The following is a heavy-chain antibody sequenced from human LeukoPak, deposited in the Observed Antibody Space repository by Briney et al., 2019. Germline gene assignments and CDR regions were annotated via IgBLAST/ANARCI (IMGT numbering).Heavy chain of an antibody. CDR2: INHSGST. CDR1: GGSFSGYY. J-gene: IGHJ6*02. D-gene: IGHD6-6*01. Sequence: SETLSLTCAVYGGSFSGYYWIWIRQPPGKGLEWIGEINHSGSTNYNPSLKSRVTISVDTSTKQFSLKLSSVTAADTAVYYCARDLRSSSSSGINYYGMDVWGQGTTVTVSS. V-gene: IGHV4-34*01. CDR3: ARDLRSSSSSGINYYGMDV.